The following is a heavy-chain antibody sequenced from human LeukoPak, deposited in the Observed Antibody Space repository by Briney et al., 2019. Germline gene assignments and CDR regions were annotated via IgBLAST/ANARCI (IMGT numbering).Heavy chain of an antibody. D-gene: IGHD3-22*01. CDR3: ASLNYYDSSGTLFDY. CDR1: GYTFASYA. J-gene: IGHJ4*02. V-gene: IGHV1-69*13. CDR2: IIPIFGTA. Sequence: GASVKVSCTASGYTFASYAISWVRQAPGQGLEWMGGIIPIFGTANYAQKFQGRVTITADESTSTAYMELSSLRSEDTAVYYCASLNYYDSSGTLFDYWGQGTLVTVSS.